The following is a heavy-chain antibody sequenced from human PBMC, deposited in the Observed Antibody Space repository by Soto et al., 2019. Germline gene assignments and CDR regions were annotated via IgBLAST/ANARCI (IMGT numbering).Heavy chain of an antibody. CDR3: ARDFSMVRGVIRPNDAFDI. Sequence: QVQLVQSGAEVKKPGASVKVSCKASGYTFTSYYMHWVRQAPGQGLEWMGIINPSGGSTSYAQKFQGRVTMTRDTSTSTVYMELSSLRSEDTAVYYCARDFSMVRGVIRPNDAFDIWGQGTMVTVSS. V-gene: IGHV1-46*01. CDR1: GYTFTSYY. D-gene: IGHD3-10*01. J-gene: IGHJ3*02. CDR2: INPSGGST.